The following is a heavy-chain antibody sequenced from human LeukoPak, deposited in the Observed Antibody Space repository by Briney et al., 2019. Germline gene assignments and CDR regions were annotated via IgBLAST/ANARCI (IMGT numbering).Heavy chain of an antibody. CDR2: IDWDDDK. V-gene: IGHV2-70*04. CDR1: GFSLSTSGMR. CDR3: ARIGVSSSWYEDAFDI. J-gene: IGHJ3*02. Sequence: SGPTLLNPTQTLTLTCTFSGFSLSTSGMRVSWIRQPPGKALEWLARIDWDDDKFYSTSLKTRLTISKDTSKNQVVLTMTNMDPVDTATYYCARIGVSSSWYEDAFDIWGQGTMVTVSS. D-gene: IGHD6-13*01.